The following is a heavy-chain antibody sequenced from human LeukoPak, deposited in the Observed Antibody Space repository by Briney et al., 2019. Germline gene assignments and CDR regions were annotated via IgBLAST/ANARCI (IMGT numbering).Heavy chain of an antibody. CDR2: IYSRGTT. CDR1: GFTASSED. V-gene: IGHV3-66*04. Sequence: GGSLRLSCAVSGFTASSEDMTWVRQAPGKGLEWVSVIYSRGTTSYRDSVKGRFTTSRDFSNNTVYLQMNNLTAEDTAIYYCARQRLLYFFDYWGPGTLVTVSS. D-gene: IGHD2-8*01. CDR3: ARQRLLYFFDY. J-gene: IGHJ4*02.